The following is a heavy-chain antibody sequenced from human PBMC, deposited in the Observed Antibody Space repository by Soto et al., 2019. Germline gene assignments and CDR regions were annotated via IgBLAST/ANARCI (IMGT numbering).Heavy chain of an antibody. D-gene: IGHD2-2*01. V-gene: IGHV3-7*01. J-gene: IGHJ5*02. CDR1: GFIFSSYW. CDR2: IKQDGRDI. CDR3: AREGDGNCTTASCYNGRFDP. Sequence: EVQLVESGGGLVQPGGSLRLSCAASGFIFSSYWMSWVRQAPGKGLEWVANIKQDGRDIYNVDSVRGRFIVSRDNARNSLYLQMNRLRAQGTAVYFWAREGDGNCTTASCYNGRFDPWGQGTLVAVSS.